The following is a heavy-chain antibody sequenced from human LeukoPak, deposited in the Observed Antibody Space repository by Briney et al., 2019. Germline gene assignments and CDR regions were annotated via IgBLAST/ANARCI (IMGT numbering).Heavy chain of an antibody. CDR3: ARQFLEWLSTNWYFDL. CDR2: IYHSGST. J-gene: IGHJ2*01. V-gene: IGHV4-34*01. CDR1: GGSFSGYY. Sequence: SETLSLTCAVYGGSFSGYYWSWIRQPPGKGLEWIGSIYHSGSTYYNPSLKSRVTISVDTSKNQFSLKLSSVTAADTAVYYCARQFLEWLSTNWYFDLWGRGTLVTVSS. D-gene: IGHD3-3*01.